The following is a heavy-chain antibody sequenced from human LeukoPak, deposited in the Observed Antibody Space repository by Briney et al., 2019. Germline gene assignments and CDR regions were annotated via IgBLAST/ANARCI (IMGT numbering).Heavy chain of an antibody. J-gene: IGHJ4*02. CDR2: INHSGST. Sequence: PSETLSLTCAVYGGSFSGYYWSWIRQPPGKGLEWIGEINHSGSTNYNPSLKSRVTISVDTSKNQFSLKLSSVTAADTAVYYCARSLDFSDSSGYYSDYWGQGTLVTVSS. D-gene: IGHD3-22*01. V-gene: IGHV4-34*01. CDR3: ARSLDFSDSSGYYSDY. CDR1: GGSFSGYY.